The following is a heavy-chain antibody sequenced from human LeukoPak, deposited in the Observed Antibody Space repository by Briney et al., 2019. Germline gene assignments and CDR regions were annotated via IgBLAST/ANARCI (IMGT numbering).Heavy chain of an antibody. J-gene: IGHJ5*02. D-gene: IGHD6-13*01. V-gene: IGHV1-18*01. CDR3: GIYSPASGIAPTVDP. CDR1: GYTFTSYG. Sequence: ASVKVSCKASGYTFTSYGISWVRQAPGQGLEWMGCISAYNGNTNYAQKLQGRVTMTTDTSTSTAYMELRSLKSDATAVYYCGIYSPASGIAPTVDPRVQGTLVTVSS. CDR2: ISAYNGNT.